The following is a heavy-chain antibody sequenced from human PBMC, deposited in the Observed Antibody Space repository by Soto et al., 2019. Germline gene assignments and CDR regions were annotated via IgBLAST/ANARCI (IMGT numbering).Heavy chain of an antibody. J-gene: IGHJ4*02. D-gene: IGHD2-15*01. CDR3: ARMEGRGGTGY. Sequence: QVQLVESGGGVVQPGRSLRLSCAASGFTFSSYGMHWVRQAPGKGLEWVAVIWYDGSNKYYADSVKGRFTISRDNSKNTLYLQMNSLRAEATAVYYCARMEGRGGTGYWGQGTLVTVSS. V-gene: IGHV3-33*01. CDR2: IWYDGSNK. CDR1: GFTFSSYG.